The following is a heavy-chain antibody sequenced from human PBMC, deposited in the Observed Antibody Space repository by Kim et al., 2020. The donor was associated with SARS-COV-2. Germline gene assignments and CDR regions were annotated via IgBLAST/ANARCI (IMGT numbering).Heavy chain of an antibody. Sequence: ETLSLTCTVSGGSISTYYWSWIRQPPGKGLEWIGYIYYSGSTNYNPSLKSRVTISVDTSKNQFSLKLSSVTAADTAVYYCARGWLTAPNWFDPWGQGTLVTVSS. CDR1: GGSISTYY. D-gene: IGHD5-12*01. V-gene: IGHV4-59*01. J-gene: IGHJ5*02. CDR2: IYYSGST. CDR3: ARGWLTAPNWFDP.